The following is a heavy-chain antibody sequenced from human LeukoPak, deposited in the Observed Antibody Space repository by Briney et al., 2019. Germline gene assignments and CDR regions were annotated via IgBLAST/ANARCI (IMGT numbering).Heavy chain of an antibody. CDR1: GGTFSSYA. CDR2: INPSAGNT. D-gene: IGHD5-24*01. V-gene: IGHV1-46*01. J-gene: IGHJ3*02. Sequence: GASVKVSCKASGGTFSSYAISWVRQAPGQGLEWMGIINPSAGNTNYAQNFQGRVTMTRDTSTSTVYMELSSLRSEDTAVYYCARVRDGYNDAYDIWGQGTMVTVPS. CDR3: ARVRDGYNDAYDI.